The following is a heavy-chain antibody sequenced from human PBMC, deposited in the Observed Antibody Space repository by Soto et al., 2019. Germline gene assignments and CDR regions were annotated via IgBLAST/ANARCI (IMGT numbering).Heavy chain of an antibody. J-gene: IGHJ3*02. CDR2: IYPGDSDT. V-gene: IGHV5-51*01. D-gene: IGHD3-22*01. CDR1: GYSFTSYW. Sequence: GAPLKISCKGSGYSFTSYWIGWVRQMPEKGLEWMGIIYPGDSDTRYSPSFQGQVTISADKSISTAYLQWSSLKASDTAMYYCVRHFYYYDSSGYYSGAFDIWGQGTMVTVSS. CDR3: VRHFYYYDSSGYYSGAFDI.